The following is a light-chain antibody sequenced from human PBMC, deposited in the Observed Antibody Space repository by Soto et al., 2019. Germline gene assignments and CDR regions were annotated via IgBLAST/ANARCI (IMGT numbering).Light chain of an antibody. J-gene: IGLJ1*01. CDR2: EVS. V-gene: IGLV2-14*02. CDR3: SSHSATSPYV. CDR1: SSDVGNYNL. Sequence: QSVLTQPASVSGSPGQSITISFTGTSSDVGNYNLVSWYQQHPDKAPKLMIYEVSHRPSGISNRFSGSKSGNTASLTISGLHVEDEADYYCSSHSATSPYVFGTGTKVTVL.